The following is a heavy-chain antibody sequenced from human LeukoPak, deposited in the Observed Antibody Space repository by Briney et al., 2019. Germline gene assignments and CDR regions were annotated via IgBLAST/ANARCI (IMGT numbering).Heavy chain of an antibody. J-gene: IGHJ4*02. Sequence: SETLSLTCTVSGGSLSSYYWSWIRQPPVKGLEWIGYIYYSGSTNYNPSLKSRVTISVGTSKNQFSLKLSSVTAADTAVYYCAMGRGPYYFDYWGQGTLVTVSS. CDR3: AMGRGPYYFDY. CDR2: IYYSGST. V-gene: IGHV4-59*01. CDR1: GGSLSSYY. D-gene: IGHD3-16*01.